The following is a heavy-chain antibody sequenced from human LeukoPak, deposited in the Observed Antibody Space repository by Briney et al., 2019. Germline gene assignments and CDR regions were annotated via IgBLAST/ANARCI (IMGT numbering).Heavy chain of an antibody. J-gene: IGHJ4*02. CDR1: GYTFTNYA. V-gene: IGHV1-18*01. Sequence: ASVKVSCKASGYTFTNYAITWVRQAPGQGLEWMGWISAYNGNTNYARKFQGRVTMTTDTSTSTAYMELRSLRSDDTAVYYCARESGIAVAGTFFVSDYWGQGTLVTVSS. D-gene: IGHD6-19*01. CDR2: ISAYNGNT. CDR3: ARESGIAVAGTFFVSDY.